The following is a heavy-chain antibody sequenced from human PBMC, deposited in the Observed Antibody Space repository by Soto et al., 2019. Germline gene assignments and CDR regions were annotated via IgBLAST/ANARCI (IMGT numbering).Heavy chain of an antibody. CDR2: IYPGDSDT. D-gene: IGHD2-15*01. Sequence: GESLKISCMGSGYSFTSYWIGWVRQMPGKGLEWMGIIYPGDSDTRYSPSFQGQVTISADKSISTAYLQWSSLKASDTAMYYCARPSNPYCSGGSCYGEHYYYYGMDVWGQGTTVTVSS. V-gene: IGHV5-51*01. CDR1: GYSFTSYW. CDR3: ARPSNPYCSGGSCYGEHYYYYGMDV. J-gene: IGHJ6*02.